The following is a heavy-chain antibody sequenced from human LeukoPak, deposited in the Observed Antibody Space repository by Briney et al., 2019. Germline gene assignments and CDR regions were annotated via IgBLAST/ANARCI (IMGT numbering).Heavy chain of an antibody. CDR3: ARHVSTAMVPYTMDV. D-gene: IGHD5-18*01. CDR2: IYPGDSDT. CDR1: GYSFTSYW. J-gene: IGHJ6*02. V-gene: IGHV5-51*01. Sequence: GESLKISCKGSGYSFTSYWIGWVRHMPGEGLEWMGIIYPGDSDTRYSPSFQGQVTISAHKSISTAYLQWSSLKAPDAAMYYCARHVSTAMVPYTMDVWGQGTTVTVSS.